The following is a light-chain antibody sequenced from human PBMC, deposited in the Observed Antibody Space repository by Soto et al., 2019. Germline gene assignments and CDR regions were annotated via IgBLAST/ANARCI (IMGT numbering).Light chain of an antibody. J-gene: IGKJ2*01. V-gene: IGKV1-27*01. CDR3: QHYNNAPYT. CDR1: QGISNY. Sequence: DIQMTQSPSSLSASVGDRVTITCRASQGISNYLAWYQQKPGKVPKLLIYSASTLQSGVPSRFRGSGSGTDFTLTISSLEPEDVATYYCQHYNNAPYTFGQGTKLEIK. CDR2: SAS.